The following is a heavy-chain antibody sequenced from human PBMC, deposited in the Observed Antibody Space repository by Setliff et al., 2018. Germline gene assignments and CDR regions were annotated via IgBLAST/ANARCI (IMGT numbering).Heavy chain of an antibody. CDR1: GFTFSSYA. CDR2: ISGGGSRT. V-gene: IGHV3-23*01. CDR3: ARDTSGRDVFDM. D-gene: IGHD6-19*01. Sequence: GGSLRLSCAASGFTFSSYAMNWGRQGPGKGLEWVSAISGGGSRTYYADSVKGRFTISRDNSKNTLYLQMNTLRADDTAVYYCARDTSGRDVFDMWGQGTMVTVSS. J-gene: IGHJ3*02.